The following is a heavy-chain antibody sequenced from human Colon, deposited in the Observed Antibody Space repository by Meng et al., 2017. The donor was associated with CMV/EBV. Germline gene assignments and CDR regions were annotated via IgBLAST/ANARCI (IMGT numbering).Heavy chain of an antibody. D-gene: IGHD4-17*01. CDR2: ISSTGSFI. Sequence: GGSLKISCTASGFTFSRYTMNWVRQAPGKGLEWVSSISSTGSFIKYADSVEGRFTISRDNAKTSVYLQMNSLRAEDTAVYYCAGVAYDYGDRHFAYWGQGALVTVSS. V-gene: IGHV3-21*01. CDR1: GFTFSRYT. CDR3: AGVAYDYGDRHFAY. J-gene: IGHJ4*02.